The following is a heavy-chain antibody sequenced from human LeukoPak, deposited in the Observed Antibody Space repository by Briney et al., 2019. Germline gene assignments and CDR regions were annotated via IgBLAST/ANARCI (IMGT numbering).Heavy chain of an antibody. D-gene: IGHD2-2*02. CDR2: INTDGSST. CDR1: GFTFSSYW. Sequence: GGSLRLSCAASGFTFSSYWMHWVRQGPGKGLVWVSHINTDGSSTSYADSMKGRFTISRDNAKNTLYLQMNSLRAEDTAVYYCASTACSAGCYTGEGFDYWGQGTLVTVSS. J-gene: IGHJ4*02. CDR3: ASTACSAGCYTGEGFDY. V-gene: IGHV3-74*01.